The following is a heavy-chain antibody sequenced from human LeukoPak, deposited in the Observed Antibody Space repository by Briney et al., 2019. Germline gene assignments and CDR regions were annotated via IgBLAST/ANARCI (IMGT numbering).Heavy chain of an antibody. CDR3: ARGTVYSNYDYFDY. Sequence: PSQTLSLTCTVSGDSLSSGDYYWRWIRQPPGKGLEWLGYIYYSGSTYYNPSLKSRVTISVATSKNQFSLKLSSVTAADTAVYYCARGTVYSNYDYFDYWGQGTLVTVSS. J-gene: IGHJ4*02. D-gene: IGHD4-11*01. CDR2: IYYSGST. CDR1: GDSLSSGDYY. V-gene: IGHV4-30-4*01.